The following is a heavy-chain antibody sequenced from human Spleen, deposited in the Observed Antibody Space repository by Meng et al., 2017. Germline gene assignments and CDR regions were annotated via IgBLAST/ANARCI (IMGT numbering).Heavy chain of an antibody. CDR1: GGSFSGYY. D-gene: IGHD6-19*01. Sequence: SETLSLTCAVYGGSFSGYYWSWIRQPPGKGLEWIGEINHSGSTNYNPSLKSRVTISVDTSKNQFSLKLSSVTAADTAVYYCARDGMAGLWLVPGYWGQGILVTAPQ. J-gene: IGHJ4*02. CDR2: INHSGST. V-gene: IGHV4-34*01. CDR3: ARDGMAGLWLVPGY.